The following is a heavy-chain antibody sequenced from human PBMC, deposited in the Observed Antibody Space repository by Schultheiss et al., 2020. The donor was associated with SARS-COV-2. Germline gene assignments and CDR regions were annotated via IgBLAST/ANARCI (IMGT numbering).Heavy chain of an antibody. V-gene: IGHV3-30*02. J-gene: IGHJ6*02. CDR3: AKDLGYCSSTSCFPGYYYYGMDV. D-gene: IGHD2-2*01. CDR2: IKQDGSEK. Sequence: GGSLRLSCAASGFTFSSYGMHWVRQAPGKGLEWVANIKQDGSEKYYVDSVKGRFTISRDNSKNTLYLQMNSLRAEDTAVYYCAKDLGYCSSTSCFPGYYYYGMDVWGQGTTVTVSS. CDR1: GFTFSSYG.